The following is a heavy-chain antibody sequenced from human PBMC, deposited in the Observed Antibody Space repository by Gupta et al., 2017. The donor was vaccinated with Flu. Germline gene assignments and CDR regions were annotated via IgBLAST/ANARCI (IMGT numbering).Heavy chain of an antibody. CDR2: ISSAGAST. J-gene: IGHJ4*02. D-gene: IGHD3-16*02. Sequence: VQLEESGGGLVKPGGSLRLSCAASGFAFSDYFMSWTRQAPGKGLEWLSQISSAGASTNYADSVRGRFTISRDNARDSLFLQMTSLRVEDTAVYYCVRRGVWDSYHEFDYWGPGILVTVSS. V-gene: IGHV3-11*05. CDR1: GFAFSDYF. CDR3: VRRGVWDSYHEFDY.